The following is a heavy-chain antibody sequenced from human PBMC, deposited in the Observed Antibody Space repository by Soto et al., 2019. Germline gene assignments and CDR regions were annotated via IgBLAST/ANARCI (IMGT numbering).Heavy chain of an antibody. V-gene: IGHV4-34*01. J-gene: IGHJ4*02. Sequence: QVQLQQWGAGLLKPSETLSLTCAVDGGSFSGYYWSWIRQPPGKGLEWIGEINHSGSTNYNPSLKSRVTISVDTSKNQFSLKLSSVTAADTAVYYCARGLGDILTGRDPEFAYWGQGTLVTVSS. CDR2: INHSGST. CDR1: GGSFSGYY. D-gene: IGHD3-9*01. CDR3: ARGLGDILTGRDPEFAY.